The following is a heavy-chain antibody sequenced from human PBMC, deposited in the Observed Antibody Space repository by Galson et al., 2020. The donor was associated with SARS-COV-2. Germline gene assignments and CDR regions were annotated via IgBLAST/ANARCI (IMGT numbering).Heavy chain of an antibody. Sequence: GESLKISCAASGFTFSDYYMHWIRQAPGKGLEWVSYISSTSVYTNYADSVKGRFTISRDNAKNSFYLQMNSLRVEDTAVYYCAIDEEEAHFDYWGQGALVTVSS. V-gene: IGHV3-11*06. CDR2: ISSTSVYT. J-gene: IGHJ4*02. CDR3: AIDEEEAHFDY. CDR1: GFTFSDYY.